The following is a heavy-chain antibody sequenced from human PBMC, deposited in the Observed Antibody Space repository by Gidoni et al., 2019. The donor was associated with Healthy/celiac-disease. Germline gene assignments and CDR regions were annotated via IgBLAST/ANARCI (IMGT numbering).Heavy chain of an antibody. D-gene: IGHD4-17*01. CDR2: ISCSGGST. CDR3: AKEPRHDYGDYFDY. J-gene: IGHJ4*02. V-gene: IGHV3-23*01. CDR1: VFPFSSYA. Sequence: EVQLLESGGGLVQPGGSLSLSCAAYVFPFSSYAMSWVRQAPGKGLEWVSVISCSGGSTYYADSVKGRFTISRDNSKNTLYLQMNSLRAEDTAVYYCAKEPRHDYGDYFDYWGQGTLVTVSS.